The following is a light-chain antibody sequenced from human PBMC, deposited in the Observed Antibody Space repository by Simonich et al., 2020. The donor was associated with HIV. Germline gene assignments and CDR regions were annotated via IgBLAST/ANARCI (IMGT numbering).Light chain of an antibody. CDR1: SSDEWSYNL. J-gene: IGLJ3*02. V-gene: IGLV2-23*01. Sequence: QSALTQPASVSGSPGQSITIVCTGTSSDEWSYNLVSWYQQHPGKAPKLMIYEGRKRPSGVSNRFSGSKSGNTASLTISVLQAEDEADYYCCSYAGSSSWVFGGGTKLTVL. CDR3: CSYAGSSSWV. CDR2: EGR.